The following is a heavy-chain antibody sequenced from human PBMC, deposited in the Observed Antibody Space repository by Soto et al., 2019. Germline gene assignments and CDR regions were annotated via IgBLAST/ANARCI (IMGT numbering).Heavy chain of an antibody. CDR1: GGSFSGYY. CDR2: INHSGST. D-gene: IGHD1-26*01. Sequence: PSETLSLTCAVYGGSFSGYYWSWIRQPPGKGLEWIGEINHSGSTNYNPSLKSRVTISVDTSKNQFSLKLSSVTAADTAVYYCARSSFFHGGNDYWGQGTXVTVSS. CDR3: ARSSFFHGGNDY. J-gene: IGHJ4*02. V-gene: IGHV4-34*01.